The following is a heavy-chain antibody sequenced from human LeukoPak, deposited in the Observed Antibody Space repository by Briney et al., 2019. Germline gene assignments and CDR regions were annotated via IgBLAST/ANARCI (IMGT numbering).Heavy chain of an antibody. V-gene: IGHV3-30*04. CDR2: ISYDGSNK. CDR3: ARGDQWLVFGAFDI. CDR1: GFTFSSYA. J-gene: IGHJ3*02. D-gene: IGHD6-19*01. Sequence: GRSLRLSCAASGFTFSSYAMHWVRQAPGKGLEWVAVISYDGSNKYYADSVKGRFTISRDNSKNTLYLQMNSLRAEDTAVYHCARGDQWLVFGAFDIWGQGTMVTVSS.